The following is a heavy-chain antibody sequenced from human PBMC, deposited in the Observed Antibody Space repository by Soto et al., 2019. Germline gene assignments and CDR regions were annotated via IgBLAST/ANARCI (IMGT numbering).Heavy chain of an antibody. Sequence: GSLRLSCAASGFTFSIYAVAWIRQTPGKGLEWVSVIGAGSDGIQYVDSVKGRFSISRDNSKNTLYLHMNSLRAEDTAIYYCAKYSTSGPSRFFDLWGQGTLVTVYS. CDR3: AKYSTSGPSRFFDL. J-gene: IGHJ4*02. D-gene: IGHD5-12*01. CDR1: GFTFSIYA. CDR2: IGAGSDGI. V-gene: IGHV3-23*01.